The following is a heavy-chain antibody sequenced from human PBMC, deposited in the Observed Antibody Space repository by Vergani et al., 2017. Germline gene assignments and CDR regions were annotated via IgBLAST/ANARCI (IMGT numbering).Heavy chain of an antibody. CDR1: GGTFSSYA. J-gene: IGHJ4*02. D-gene: IGHD3-9*01. Sequence: QVQLVQSGAEVKKPGSSVKVSCKASGGTFSSYAISWVRQAPGQGLEWMGGIIPIFGTANYAQKFHGRVTITADESTSTAYMELSSLRSEDTAVYYCAREILRYFDWLSRGPFDYWGQGTLVTVSS. V-gene: IGHV1-69*13. CDR2: IIPIFGTA. CDR3: AREILRYFDWLSRGPFDY.